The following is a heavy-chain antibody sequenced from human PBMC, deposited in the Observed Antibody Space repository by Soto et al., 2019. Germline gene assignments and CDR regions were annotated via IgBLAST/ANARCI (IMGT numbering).Heavy chain of an antibody. D-gene: IGHD6-13*01. CDR1: GGSFSGYY. V-gene: IGHV4-34*01. CDR3: ARGRRGRIAAAAGYYYYMDV. Sequence: PSETLSLTCAVYGGSFSGYYWSWIRQPPGKGLEWIGEINHSGSTNYNPSLKSRVTISVDTSKNQFSLKLSSVTAADTAVYYCARGRRGRIAAAAGYYYYMDVWGKGTTVTVSS. J-gene: IGHJ6*03. CDR2: INHSGST.